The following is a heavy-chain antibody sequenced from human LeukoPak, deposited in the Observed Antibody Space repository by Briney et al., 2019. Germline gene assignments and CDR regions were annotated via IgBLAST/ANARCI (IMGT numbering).Heavy chain of an antibody. D-gene: IGHD6-19*01. CDR1: GGSISSGSYY. CDR3: ARGAVADNSFDY. Sequence: SETLSLTCTVSGGSISSGSYYWSWIRQPAGKGLEWIGRIYTSGSTNYNPSLKSRVTISVDTSKNQFSLKLSPVTAADTAVYYCARGAVADNSFDYWGQGTLVTVSS. V-gene: IGHV4-61*02. CDR2: IYTSGST. J-gene: IGHJ4*02.